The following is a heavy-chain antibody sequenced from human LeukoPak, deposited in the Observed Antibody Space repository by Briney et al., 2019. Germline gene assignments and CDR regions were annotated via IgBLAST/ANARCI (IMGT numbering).Heavy chain of an antibody. CDR1: GGSFSGYY. V-gene: IGHV4-34*01. Sequence: SETLSLTCAVYGGSFSGYYWSWIRQPPGKGLEWIGEINHSGSTNYNPSLKSRVTISVDTSKNQFSLKLSSVTAADTAVYYCARGTYYYDSSIPATLDYWGQGTLVTVSS. CDR3: ARGTYYYDSSIPATLDY. J-gene: IGHJ4*02. D-gene: IGHD3-22*01. CDR2: INHSGST.